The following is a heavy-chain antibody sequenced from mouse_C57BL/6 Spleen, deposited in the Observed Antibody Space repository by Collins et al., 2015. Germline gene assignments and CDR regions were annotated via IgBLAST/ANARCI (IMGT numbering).Heavy chain of an antibody. V-gene: IGHV5-6-3*01. J-gene: IGHJ2*01. CDR2: INSNGGST. CDR3: ARGITTVVGGY. CDR1: GFTFSSYG. D-gene: IGHD1-1*01. Sequence: EVQLVESGGGLVQPGGSLKLSCAASGFTFSSYGMSWVRQTPDKRLELVATINSNGGSTYYPDSVKGRFTISRDNAKNTLYLQMSSLKSEDTAMYYCARGITTVVGGYWGQGTTLTVSS.